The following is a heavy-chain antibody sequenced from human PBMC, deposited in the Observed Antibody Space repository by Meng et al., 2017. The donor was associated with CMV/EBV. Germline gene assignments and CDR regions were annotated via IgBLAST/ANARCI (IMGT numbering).Heavy chain of an antibody. CDR2: IYTSGST. CDR3: ARSMVVAGDWFDP. CDR1: GSSISSYY. D-gene: IGHD2-15*01. V-gene: IGHV4-4*07. Sequence: QVQLEESGPEPVKPSETLSLTCTVSGSSISSYYWSWIRQPAGKGLEWIRRIYTSGSTNYNPSLKSRVTMSVDTSKNQFSLKLSSVTAADTAVYYCARSMVVAGDWFDPWGQGTLVTVSS. J-gene: IGHJ5*02.